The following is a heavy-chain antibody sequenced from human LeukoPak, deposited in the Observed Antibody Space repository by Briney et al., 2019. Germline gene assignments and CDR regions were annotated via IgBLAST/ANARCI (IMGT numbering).Heavy chain of an antibody. J-gene: IGHJ3*02. D-gene: IGHD3-22*01. CDR2: ISSSSSYI. V-gene: IGHV3-21*01. CDR1: GFTVSSNY. CDR3: ARDLSYYDSSGPDAFDI. Sequence: GGSLRLSCAASGFTVSSNYMSWVRQAPGKGLEWVSSISSSSSYIYYADSVKGRFTISRDNAKNSLYLQMNSLRAEDTAVYYCARDLSYYDSSGPDAFDIWGQGTMVTVSS.